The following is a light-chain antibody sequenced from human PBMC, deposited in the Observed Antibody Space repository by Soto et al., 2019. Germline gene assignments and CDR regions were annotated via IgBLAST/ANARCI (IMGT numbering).Light chain of an antibody. CDR1: QTISNRY. V-gene: IGKV3-20*01. CDR2: GAS. Sequence: EVVLTQSPGTLSLSPGERATLSCRASQTISNRYLAWYQQKPGQAPRLLIYGASSRAPGIPNRFSSSGSGTDFTLTISRLEPEDFAVYYCQQFGGSPPISFGQGTRLEIK. J-gene: IGKJ5*01. CDR3: QQFGGSPPIS.